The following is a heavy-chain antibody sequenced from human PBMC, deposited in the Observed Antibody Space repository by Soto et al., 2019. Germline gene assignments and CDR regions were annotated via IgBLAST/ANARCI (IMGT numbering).Heavy chain of an antibody. V-gene: IGHV3-23*01. D-gene: IGHD1-20*01. J-gene: IGHJ6*02. CDR1: GFTFSSYA. CDR3: AKDGITGTTLYYYYYYGMDV. Sequence: PGGSLRLSCAASGFTFSSYAMSWVRQAPGKGLEWVSAISGSGGSTYYADSVKSRFTISRDNSKNTLYLQMNSLRAEGTAVYYCAKDGITGTTLYYYYYYGMDVWGQGTTVTVSS. CDR2: ISGSGGST.